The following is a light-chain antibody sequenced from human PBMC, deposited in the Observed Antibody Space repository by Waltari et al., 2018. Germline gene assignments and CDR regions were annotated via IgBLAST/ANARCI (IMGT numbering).Light chain of an antibody. CDR2: GAS. J-gene: IGKJ1*01. V-gene: IGKV3-15*01. CDR1: RSAVTK. CDR3: QQYNLWPWT. Sequence: EIVMTQSPVTLSVSPGERATLSCMASRSAVTKLAWYQQKPGQAPRLLIYGASTRATGIAARFSGSGSGTEFTLTISSLQSEDFAIYYCQQYNLWPWTFDQGTKVDIK.